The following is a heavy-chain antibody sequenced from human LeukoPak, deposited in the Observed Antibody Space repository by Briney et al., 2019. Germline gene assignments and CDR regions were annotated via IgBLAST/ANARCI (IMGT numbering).Heavy chain of an antibody. D-gene: IGHD3-22*01. Sequence: GGSLRLSCAASGFTFSSYAMSWVRQAPGKGLEWVSAISGSGGSTYYADSVKGRFTISRDTSTNTLYLQMNSLRAEDTAVYYCAKAAYDSSGYPYDAFDIWGQGTMVTVSS. J-gene: IGHJ3*02. CDR3: AKAAYDSSGYPYDAFDI. CDR2: ISGSGGST. V-gene: IGHV3-23*01. CDR1: GFTFSSYA.